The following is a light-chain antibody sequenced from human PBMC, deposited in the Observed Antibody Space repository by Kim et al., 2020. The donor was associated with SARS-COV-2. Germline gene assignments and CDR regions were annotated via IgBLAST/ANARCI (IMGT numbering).Light chain of an antibody. CDR3: QAWDSSNWV. CDR1: KLGDKY. V-gene: IGLV3-1*01. Sequence: VSPGQTASITCSGDKLGDKYACWYQQKPGQSPVLVIYQDSKRPSGLPERFSGSNSGNTASLTISGTQAMDEADYYCQAWDSSNWVFGGGTQLTVL. CDR2: QDS. J-gene: IGLJ3*02.